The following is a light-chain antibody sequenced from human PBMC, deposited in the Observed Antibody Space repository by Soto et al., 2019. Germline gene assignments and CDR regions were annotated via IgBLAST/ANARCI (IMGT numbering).Light chain of an antibody. J-gene: IGKJ1*01. V-gene: IGKV3-20*01. CDR2: GAS. Sequence: DIVLTQSPGTIALSPGERATLFCRASQSVSSSYLAWYQQKPGQAPRLLIYGASSRATGIPDRFSGSGSGTDFTLTISRLEPEDFAVYYCQQYGSSPTTFGQGTKVDIK. CDR1: QSVSSSY. CDR3: QQYGSSPTT.